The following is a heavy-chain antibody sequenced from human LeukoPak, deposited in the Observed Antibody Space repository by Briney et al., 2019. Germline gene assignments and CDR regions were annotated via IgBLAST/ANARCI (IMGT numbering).Heavy chain of an antibody. CDR2: IYSGGRT. CDR3: ARDSSLSGFLY. D-gene: IGHD3-22*01. Sequence: GGSLRLSCAASGFTVSNSYMSWVRQAPGKGLEWVSLIYSGGRTYYTDSVKGRFTISRDNSKNTLYLQMNGLRAEDTAVYYCARDSSLSGFLYWGQGTLVTVSS. V-gene: IGHV3-53*01. J-gene: IGHJ4*02. CDR1: GFTVSNSY.